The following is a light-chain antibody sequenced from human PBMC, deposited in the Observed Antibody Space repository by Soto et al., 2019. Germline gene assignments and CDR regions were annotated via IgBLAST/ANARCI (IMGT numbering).Light chain of an antibody. CDR1: QRISSY. J-gene: IGKJ5*01. CDR2: DAS. CDR3: QQRSEWPIT. V-gene: IGKV3-11*01. Sequence: EIVLTQSPATLSLSPGERATLSCRASQRISSYLAWYQQKPGQAPRLFIYDASNRATGIPARFSGSGSGTDFTLTIDSLEPEDFAIYYCQQRSEWPITFGQGTRLEIK.